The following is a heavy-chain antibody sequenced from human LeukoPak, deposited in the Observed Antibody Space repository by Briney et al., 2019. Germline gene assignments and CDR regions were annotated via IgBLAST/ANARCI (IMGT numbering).Heavy chain of an antibody. V-gene: IGHV4-4*07. CDR2: IYPSGGT. CDR3: ARGGYSSSWSPDY. CDR1: GGSISNYY. D-gene: IGHD6-6*01. Sequence: PSETLSLTCAVSGGSISNYYWSWIRQPAGKGLEWIGRIYPSGGTNYNPSLKSRVTMSVDTSENQFSLKLSSVTAADTAVYFCARGGYSSSWSPDYWGQGTLVTVSS. J-gene: IGHJ4*02.